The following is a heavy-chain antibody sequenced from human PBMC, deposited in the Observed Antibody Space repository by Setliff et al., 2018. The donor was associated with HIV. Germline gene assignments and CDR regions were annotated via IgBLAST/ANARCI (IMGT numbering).Heavy chain of an antibody. CDR3: ASPFGASDSGGYEYEAFAI. D-gene: IGHD3-22*01. J-gene: IGHJ3*02. V-gene: IGHV1-2*06. CDR2: IDPNSGGT. CDR1: GYSFTGHY. Sequence: ASVKVSCKASGYSFTGHYIHWVRQATGQGLEWLGRIDPNSGGTKYAQKFQGRVTMTRDTSITTAYMELSRLRSDDTAVSYCASPFGASDSGGYEYEAFAIWGQGTMVTVSS.